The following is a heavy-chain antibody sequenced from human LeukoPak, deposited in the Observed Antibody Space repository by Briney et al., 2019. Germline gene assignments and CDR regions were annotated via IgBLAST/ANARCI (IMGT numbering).Heavy chain of an antibody. J-gene: IGHJ6*03. Sequence: SGTLSLTCAVSGGSISSSNWWSWIRQPAGKGLEWIGRIYTSGSTNYNPSLKSRVTMSVDTSKNQFSLKLSSVTAADTAVYYCARGSGLIHTELNYYYMDVWGKGTTVTVSS. CDR1: GGSISSSNW. D-gene: IGHD1-26*01. CDR2: IYTSGST. V-gene: IGHV4-4*07. CDR3: ARGSGLIHTELNYYYMDV.